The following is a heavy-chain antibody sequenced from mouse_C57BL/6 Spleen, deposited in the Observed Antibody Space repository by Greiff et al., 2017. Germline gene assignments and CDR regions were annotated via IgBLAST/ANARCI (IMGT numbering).Heavy chain of an antibody. D-gene: IGHD2-4*01. CDR1: GYAFSSYW. CDR3: ARPRAYDYGGKDYYAMGY. CDR2: IYPGDGDT. V-gene: IGHV1-80*01. Sequence: QVQLQQSGAELVKPGASVKISCKASGYAFSSYWMNWVKQRPGKGLEWIGQIYPGDGDTNYNGKFKGKATLTADKSSSTAYMQLSSLTSEDSAVYCWARPRAYDYGGKDYYAMGYWGQGTSVTVSS. J-gene: IGHJ4*01.